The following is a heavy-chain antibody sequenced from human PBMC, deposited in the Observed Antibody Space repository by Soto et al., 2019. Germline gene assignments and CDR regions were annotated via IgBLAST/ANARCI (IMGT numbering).Heavy chain of an antibody. CDR2: IWYDGSNK. CDR3: ARDQYSSSSALLGY. Sequence: GGSLRLSCAASGFTFSSYGMHWVRQAPGKGLEWVAVIWYDGSNKYYADSVKGRFTISRDNSKNTLYLQMNSLRAEDTAVYYCARDQYSSSSALLGYWGQGTLVTLSS. CDR1: GFTFSSYG. J-gene: IGHJ4*02. D-gene: IGHD6-13*01. V-gene: IGHV3-33*01.